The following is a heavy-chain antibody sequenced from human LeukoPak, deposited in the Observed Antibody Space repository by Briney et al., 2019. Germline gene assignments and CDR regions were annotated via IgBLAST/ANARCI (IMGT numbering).Heavy chain of an antibody. J-gene: IGHJ4*02. CDR2: IYYSGSGST. D-gene: IGHD6-13*01. CDR3: ARHRGPYSSSSYFFDY. Sequence: PSETLSLTCTVSGGSISSYYWSWIRQPPGKGLDWIGYIYYSGSGSTNYNPSLKSRVTISVDTAKNQFSLRLSSVTAADTAVYYCARHRGPYSSSSYFFDYWGQGTLVTVSS. V-gene: IGHV4-59*08. CDR1: GGSISSYY.